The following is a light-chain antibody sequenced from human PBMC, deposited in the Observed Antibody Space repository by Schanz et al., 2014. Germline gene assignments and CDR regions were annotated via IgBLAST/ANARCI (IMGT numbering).Light chain of an antibody. CDR2: DTS. V-gene: IGLV7-46*01. CDR1: TGPVTSGHY. Sequence: QAVVTQEPSLTVSPGGTVTLTCGSSTGPVTSGHYPYWFQQKPGQAPRTLIYDTSNKHSWTPARFSGSLLGGKAALTLSGAQPEDEAEYFCLFPIVENWVFGGGTKLTVL. J-gene: IGLJ3*02. CDR3: LFPIVENWV.